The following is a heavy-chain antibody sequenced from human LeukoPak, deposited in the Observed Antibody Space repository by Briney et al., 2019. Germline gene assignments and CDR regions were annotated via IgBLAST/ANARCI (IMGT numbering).Heavy chain of an antibody. CDR3: ARSRSGGSLLGY. CDR2: IWYDGSNK. J-gene: IGHJ4*02. V-gene: IGHV3-33*08. D-gene: IGHD1-26*01. Sequence: GGSLRLSCAASGFTFSSYAMSWVRQAPGKGLEWVAVIWYDGSNKYYADSVKGRFTISRDNSKNTLYLQMNSLRAEDTAVYYCARSRSGGSLLGYWGQGTLVTVSS. CDR1: GFTFSSYA.